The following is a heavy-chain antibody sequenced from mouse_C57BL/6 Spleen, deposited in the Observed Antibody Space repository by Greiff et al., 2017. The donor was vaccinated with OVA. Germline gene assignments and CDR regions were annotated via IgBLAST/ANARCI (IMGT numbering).Heavy chain of an antibody. CDR1: GYTFTSYW. Sequence: QVQLQQSGAELVRPGSSVKLSCKASGYTFTSYWMHWVKQRPIQGLEWIGNIDPSDSETHYNQKFKDKATLTVDKSSSTAYMQLSSLTSEDSAVYYCARGDDGYPFAYWGQGTLVTVSA. J-gene: IGHJ3*01. CDR2: IDPSDSET. V-gene: IGHV1-52*01. D-gene: IGHD2-3*01. CDR3: ARGDDGYPFAY.